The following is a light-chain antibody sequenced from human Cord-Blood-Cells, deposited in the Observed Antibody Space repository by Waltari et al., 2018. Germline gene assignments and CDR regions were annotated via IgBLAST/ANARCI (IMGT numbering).Light chain of an antibody. CDR2: AAS. CDR3: QQRSNGPLT. J-gene: IGKJ4*01. V-gene: IGKV3-11*01. Sequence: LSYQPSQGVSLCLAWYQQKPGQAPRLLIYAASNRATGIPARFSGSGSGTDFTLTISILEPEDFAVYYCQQRSNGPLTFGGGTKVEIK. CDR1: QGVSLC.